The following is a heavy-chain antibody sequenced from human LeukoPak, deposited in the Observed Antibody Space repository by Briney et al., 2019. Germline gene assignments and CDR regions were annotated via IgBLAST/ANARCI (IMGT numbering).Heavy chain of an antibody. CDR1: GGSFSNYY. D-gene: IGHD1-7*01. CDR2: INDSGRA. V-gene: IGHV4-34*01. Sequence: SETLSLTCAVYGGSFSNYYWSWIRQPPGKGLEWLAEINDSGRANYNPSLMSRVTVSVDTSKNQFSLRLTSVPATDTAVYYCARRWNYGRNYYIDVWGKGATVSVSS. J-gene: IGHJ6*03. CDR3: ARRWNYGRNYYIDV.